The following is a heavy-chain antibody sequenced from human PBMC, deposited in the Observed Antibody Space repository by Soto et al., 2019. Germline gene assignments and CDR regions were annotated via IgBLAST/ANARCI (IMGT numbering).Heavy chain of an antibody. CDR3: TTDAYYDTSGYWF. Sequence: GGSLRLSCAASGFTFSNAWMTWVRQAPGQGLVWVGRIKSKTDGGTADYAAPVRGRFTISRDDSKDTLYLQMSSLKAEDTAVYYCTTDAYYDTSGYWFWGQGTPVTVSS. D-gene: IGHD3-22*01. CDR2: IKSKTDGGTA. J-gene: IGHJ4*02. CDR1: GFTFSNAW. V-gene: IGHV3-15*01.